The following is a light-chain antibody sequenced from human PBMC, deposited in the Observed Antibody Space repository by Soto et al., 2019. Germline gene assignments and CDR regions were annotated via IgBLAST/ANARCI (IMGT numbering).Light chain of an antibody. V-gene: IGKV3D-15*01. J-gene: IGKJ1*01. Sequence: EVLMTQSPASLSVSPGERATLSCRAAQSIHNNLAWYQQKPGQAPRLLMYGAFTRASGTPARFSGSESGTEFTFTISSLQSEDFAVYYCQQYNVWPRTFGQGTKVDIK. CDR1: QSIHNN. CDR3: QQYNVWPRT. CDR2: GAF.